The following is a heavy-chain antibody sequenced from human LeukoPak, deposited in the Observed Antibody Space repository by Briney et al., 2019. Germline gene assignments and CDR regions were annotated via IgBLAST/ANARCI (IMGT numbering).Heavy chain of an antibody. Sequence: KTSETLSLTCAVYGGSFSGYYWSWIHQPPGKGLEWIGEINHSGSTNYNPSLKSRVTISVDTSKNQFSLKLSSVTAADTAVYYCARAVPDIVVVPAARYYFDYWGQGTLVTVSS. CDR1: GGSFSGYY. J-gene: IGHJ4*02. CDR2: INHSGST. D-gene: IGHD2-2*01. V-gene: IGHV4-34*01. CDR3: ARAVPDIVVVPAARYYFDY.